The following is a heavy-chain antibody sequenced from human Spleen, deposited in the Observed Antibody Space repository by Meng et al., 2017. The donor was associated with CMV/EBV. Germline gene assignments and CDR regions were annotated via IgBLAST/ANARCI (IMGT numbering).Heavy chain of an antibody. Sequence: GGSLRLSCAASGFTFSSYEMNWVRQAPGKGLEWVSYISSSGSTIYYADSVKGRFTISRDNAKNTLYLQMNSLRAEDTAVYYCARVTYSGYDFHIDYWGQGTLVTVSS. CDR1: GFTFSSYE. CDR2: ISSSGSTI. V-gene: IGHV3-48*03. CDR3: ARVTYSGYDFHIDY. D-gene: IGHD5-12*01. J-gene: IGHJ4*02.